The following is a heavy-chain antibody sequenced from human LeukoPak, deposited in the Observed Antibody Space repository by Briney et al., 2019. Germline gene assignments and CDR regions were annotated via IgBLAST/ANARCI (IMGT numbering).Heavy chain of an antibody. Sequence: RRASVKVSCKASGYSFNDKYLHWVRQAPGQGLEWMGSINPNSGGTNYAQKFQGRVTMTTDTSMSTAYMELSRLTSDDTAVYYCARAGGRSWFDPWGQGTLVTVSS. CDR1: GYSFNDKY. CDR2: INPNSGGT. CDR3: ARAGGRSWFDP. V-gene: IGHV1-2*02. J-gene: IGHJ5*02.